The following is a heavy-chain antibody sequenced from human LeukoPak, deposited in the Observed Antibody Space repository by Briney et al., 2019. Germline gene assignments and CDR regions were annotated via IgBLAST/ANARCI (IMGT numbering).Heavy chain of an antibody. CDR2: ISYDGSNK. CDR3: ARELHGGAFDI. Sequence: GGSLRLSCAASGFTFGSYAMHWVRQAPGKGLEWVAVISYDGSNKYYADSVKGRFTISRDNSKNTLYLQMNSLRAEDTAVYYCARELHGGAFDIWGQGTMVTVSS. CDR1: GFTFGSYA. D-gene: IGHD4-11*01. V-gene: IGHV3-30-3*01. J-gene: IGHJ3*02.